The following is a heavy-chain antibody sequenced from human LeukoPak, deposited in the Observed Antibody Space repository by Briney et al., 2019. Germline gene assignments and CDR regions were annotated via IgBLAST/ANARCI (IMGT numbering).Heavy chain of an antibody. CDR1: GYSISSGYY. V-gene: IGHV4-38-2*02. CDR2: INHSGST. J-gene: IGHJ4*02. CDR3: ARRSYNSPFRY. D-gene: IGHD5-24*01. Sequence: SETLSLTCTVSGYSISSGYYWGWIRQPPGKGLEWIGEINHSGSTNYNPSLKSRVTISVDTPKNHFSLNLRSVTAADTAVYYCARRSYNSPFRYWGQGTPVTVSS.